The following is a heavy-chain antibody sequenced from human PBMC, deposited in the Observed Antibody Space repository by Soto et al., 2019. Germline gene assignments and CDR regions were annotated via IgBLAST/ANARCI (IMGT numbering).Heavy chain of an antibody. CDR3: ARDPSHGSGSYLDY. Sequence: GGSLRLSCAASGFTFSNYGMHWVRQAPGKGLEWVAVIWYDGSNKYYADSVKGRFTISRDNSKNTLYVQMISLRAEDTAVYYCARDPSHGSGSYLDYWGQGTLVTVSS. CDR2: IWYDGSNK. J-gene: IGHJ4*02. CDR1: GFTFSNYG. D-gene: IGHD3-10*01. V-gene: IGHV3-33*01.